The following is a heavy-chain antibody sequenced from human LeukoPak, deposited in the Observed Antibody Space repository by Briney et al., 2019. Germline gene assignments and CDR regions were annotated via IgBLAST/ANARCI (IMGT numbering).Heavy chain of an antibody. CDR1: GGSFSGYY. V-gene: IGHV4-34*01. CDR2: INHSGST. Sequence: RTSETLSLTCAVYGGSFSGYYWSWIRQPPGKGLEWIGEINHSGSTNYNPSLKSRVTISVDTSKNQFSLKLSSVTAADTAVYYCARESYDYVWGSYRFDYWDQGTLVTVSS. D-gene: IGHD3-16*02. CDR3: ARESYDYVWGSYRFDY. J-gene: IGHJ4*02.